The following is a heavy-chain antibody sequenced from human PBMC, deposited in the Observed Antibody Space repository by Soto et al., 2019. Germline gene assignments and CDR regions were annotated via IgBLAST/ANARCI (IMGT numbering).Heavy chain of an antibody. CDR1: GDTFTSYG. D-gene: IGHD5-18*01. CDR3: AADVGGYIYGLGKY. CDR2: ISAYNGNT. V-gene: IGHV1-18*01. J-gene: IGHJ4*02. Sequence: ASVEVCCKASGDTFTSYGISWARQAPGQGLEWMGWISAYNGNTNYAQKLQERVTITRDMSTSTAYMELSGLRSEDTAVYYCAADVGGYIYGLGKYWGQGTLVTVSS.